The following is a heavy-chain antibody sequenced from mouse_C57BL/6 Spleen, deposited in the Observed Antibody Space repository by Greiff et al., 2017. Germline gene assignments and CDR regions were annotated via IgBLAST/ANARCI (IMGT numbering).Heavy chain of an antibody. Sequence: QVQLKQSGAELVKPGASVKFSCTASGFAFSSYWMNWVKQRPGKGLEWIGQIYPGDGDTNYNGKFKGKATMTADKSSSTAYMQLSSLTSEDSAVYFCARVEGGWYFDVWGTGTTVTVSS. CDR3: ARVEGGWYFDV. CDR1: GFAFSSYW. CDR2: IYPGDGDT. V-gene: IGHV1-80*01. J-gene: IGHJ1*03.